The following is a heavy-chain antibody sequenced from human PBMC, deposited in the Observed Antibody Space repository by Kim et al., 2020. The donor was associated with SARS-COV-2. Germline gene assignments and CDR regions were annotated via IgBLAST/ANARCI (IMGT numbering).Heavy chain of an antibody. CDR1: GGSISSYY. J-gene: IGHJ5*02. CDR2: IYYSGST. CDR3: ARHEGGKGWFDP. V-gene: IGHV4-59*08. Sequence: SETLSLTCTVSGGSISSYYWSWIRQPPGKGLEWIGYIYYSGSTNYNPSLKSRVTISVDTSKNQFSLKLSSVTAADTAVYYCARHEGGKGWFDPWGQGTLVTVSS.